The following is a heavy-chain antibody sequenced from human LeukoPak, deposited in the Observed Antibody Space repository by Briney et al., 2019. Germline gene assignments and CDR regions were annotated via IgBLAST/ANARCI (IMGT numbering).Heavy chain of an antibody. CDR3: ARLNSGTYLDY. Sequence: SGPALVKPTQTLTLTCTFSGFSLSTRGMRVSWIRQPPGKALEWLSRIDWDDDKFYCTSLKTRVTISKDTSKNQVVLTMTNMDPVDTATYYCARLNSGTYLDYWGQGSLVTVSS. V-gene: IGHV2-70*04. D-gene: IGHD1-26*01. J-gene: IGHJ4*02. CDR2: IDWDDDK. CDR1: GFSLSTRGMR.